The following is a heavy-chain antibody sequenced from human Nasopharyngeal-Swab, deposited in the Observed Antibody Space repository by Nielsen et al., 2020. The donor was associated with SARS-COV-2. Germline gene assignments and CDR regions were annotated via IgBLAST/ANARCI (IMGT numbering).Heavy chain of an antibody. V-gene: IGHV3-21*01. D-gene: IGHD3-3*01. CDR1: GSTFSSYS. Sequence: GESLKISCAASGSTFSSYSMNWVRQAPGKGLEWVSSISSSSSYIYYADSVKGRFTISRDNAKNSLYLQMNSLRAEDTAVYYCARGKAPTIFGVVITNYYYYYMDVWGKGTTVTVSS. CDR2: ISSSSSYI. CDR3: ARGKAPTIFGVVITNYYYYYMDV. J-gene: IGHJ6*03.